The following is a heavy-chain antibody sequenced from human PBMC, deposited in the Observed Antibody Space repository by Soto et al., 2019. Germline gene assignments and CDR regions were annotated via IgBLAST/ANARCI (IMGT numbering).Heavy chain of an antibody. CDR3: AKDPLYDIIDYYEYFQH. V-gene: IGHV3-30*18. CDR1: GFTFSSFG. Sequence: QVQLVESGGGVVQPGRSLRLSCAASGFTFSSFGMHWVRQAPGKGLEWVAVISYDGSNKYYADSVKGRFTISRDNSKNTLYLQMSSLRPEDTAVYYCAKDPLYDIIDYYEYFQHWGQGTLVNVSS. D-gene: IGHD3-3*01. CDR2: ISYDGSNK. J-gene: IGHJ1*01.